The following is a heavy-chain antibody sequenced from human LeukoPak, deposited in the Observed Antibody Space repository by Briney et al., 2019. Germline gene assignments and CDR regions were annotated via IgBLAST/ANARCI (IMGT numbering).Heavy chain of an antibody. V-gene: IGHV7-4-1*02. CDR2: ININTGNP. CDR3: ARDQDTAMGD. CDR1: GYTFTSYA. Sequence: ASVKVSCKASGYTFTSYAMNWLRQAPGQGLEWMGWININTGNPTYAQGFTGRFVFSLDTSVSTAYLQISSLKAEDTAVYYCARDQDTAMGDWGQGTLVTVSS. J-gene: IGHJ4*02. D-gene: IGHD5-18*01.